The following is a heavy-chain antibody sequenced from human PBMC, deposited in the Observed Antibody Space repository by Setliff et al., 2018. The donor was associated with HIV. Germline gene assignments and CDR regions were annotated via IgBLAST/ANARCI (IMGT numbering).Heavy chain of an antibody. Sequence: SETLSLTCTVSGESISSDFYWGWIRQPPGKGLEWIGSIYHSGNTYYMPSLQSRVTISVDMSKNQFSLNLNSVTAADTAVYYCARGQGCGGGCHYAFEMWGQGTMVTVSS. CDR2: IYHSGNT. J-gene: IGHJ3*02. D-gene: IGHD2-21*02. V-gene: IGHV4-38-2*02. CDR3: ARGQGCGGGCHYAFEM. CDR1: GESISSDFY.